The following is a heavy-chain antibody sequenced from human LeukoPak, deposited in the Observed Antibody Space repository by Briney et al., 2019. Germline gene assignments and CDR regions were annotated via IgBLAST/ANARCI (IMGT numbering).Heavy chain of an antibody. J-gene: IGHJ4*02. CDR1: GFTVSSNY. V-gene: IGHV3-66*01. D-gene: IGHD1-26*01. CDR2: IYSGGST. CDR3: AGAIVGATPNY. Sequence: GGSLRLSCAASGFTVSSNYMSWVRQAPGKGLERVSGIYSGGSTYHADSVKGRFSISRDNSKNTVYFQMNSLRADDTAVYYCAGAIVGATPNYWGQGTLVTVSS.